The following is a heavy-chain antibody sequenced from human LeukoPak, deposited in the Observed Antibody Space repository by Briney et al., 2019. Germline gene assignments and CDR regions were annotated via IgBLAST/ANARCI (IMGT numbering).Heavy chain of an antibody. J-gene: IGHJ6*02. D-gene: IGHD3-3*01. CDR3: ARHGITIFGVVISIDDGMDV. V-gene: IGHV5-51*01. CDR1: GYSFTSYW. Sequence: GESLKISCKGSGYSFTSYWIGWVRQMPGKGLEWMGIIYPGDSDTRYSPSFQGQVTISADKSISTAYLQWSSLKAPDTAMYYCARHGITIFGVVISIDDGMDVWGQGTTVTVSS. CDR2: IYPGDSDT.